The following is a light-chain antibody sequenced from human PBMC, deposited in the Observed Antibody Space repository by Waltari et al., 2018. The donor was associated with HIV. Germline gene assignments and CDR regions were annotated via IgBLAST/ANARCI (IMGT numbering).Light chain of an antibody. CDR1: QGISNW. V-gene: IGKV1-5*03. Sequence: IHMTQSPSTLSAFVVARVTITCRASQGISNWLAWYQQKPGKAHKLRIHKASVLENGVSSRFSGSRFGTDFTLIIDSLEHDDLATYYCQQYNSDPSFGQGTRLEMK. CDR3: QQYNSDPS. CDR2: KAS. J-gene: IGKJ5*01.